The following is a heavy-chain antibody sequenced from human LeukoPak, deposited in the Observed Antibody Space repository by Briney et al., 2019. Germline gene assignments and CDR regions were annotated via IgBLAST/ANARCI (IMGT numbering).Heavy chain of an antibody. CDR2: ISYNGST. Sequence: SETLRLTCSVSAVSITTYYWSWIRQSPGKGLEWIGSISYNGSTNYNPSLRSRVTISADTSENQFSLKLSSVTAADTAEYYCARHRGRGNYLDFWGEGTLVPLSS. CDR1: AVSITTYY. J-gene: IGHJ4*02. CDR3: ARHRGRGNYLDF. V-gene: IGHV4-59*08. D-gene: IGHD3-16*01.